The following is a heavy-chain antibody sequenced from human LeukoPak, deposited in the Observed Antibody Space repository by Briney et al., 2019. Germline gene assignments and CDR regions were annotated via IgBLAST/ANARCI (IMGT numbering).Heavy chain of an antibody. Sequence: PGGSLRLSCAASGFTFSSYSMNWVRQAPGKGLEWVSYISSSSSTIYYADSVKGRFTISRDNAKNSLYLQMNGLRAEDTAVYYCARDLRSSGYYAFDYWGQGTLVTVSS. CDR3: ARDLRSSGYYAFDY. D-gene: IGHD3-22*01. J-gene: IGHJ4*02. CDR1: GFTFSSYS. CDR2: ISSSSSTI. V-gene: IGHV3-48*04.